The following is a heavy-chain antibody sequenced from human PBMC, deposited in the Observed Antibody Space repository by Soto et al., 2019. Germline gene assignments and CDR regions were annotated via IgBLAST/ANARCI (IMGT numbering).Heavy chain of an antibody. J-gene: IGHJ4*02. CDR3: ATTLGAYYYDSSGYSIGGLFDY. V-gene: IGHV4-61*08. CDR2: IYYSGST. CDR1: GGSISSGGYY. D-gene: IGHD3-22*01. Sequence: PSETLSLTCTVSGGSISSGGYYWSWIRQHPGKGLEWIGYIYYSGSTYYNPSLKSRVTISVDTSKNQFSLKLSSVTAADTAVYYCATTLGAYYYDSSGYSIGGLFDYWGQGTLVTVSS.